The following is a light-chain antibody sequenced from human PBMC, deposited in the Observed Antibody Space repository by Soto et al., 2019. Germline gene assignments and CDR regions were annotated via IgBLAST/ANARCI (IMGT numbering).Light chain of an antibody. V-gene: IGLV2-18*02. CDR2: EVN. Sequence: LTQPASVSGSPGQSITISCTGTSSDIGSYNRVSWYQQPPGTAPKLIIYEVNNRPSGVPDRFSGSKSGNTASLTISGLQAEDDADYYCNSFTTSSTYVFGTGTKVTVL. J-gene: IGLJ1*01. CDR1: SSDIGSYNR. CDR3: NSFTTSSTYV.